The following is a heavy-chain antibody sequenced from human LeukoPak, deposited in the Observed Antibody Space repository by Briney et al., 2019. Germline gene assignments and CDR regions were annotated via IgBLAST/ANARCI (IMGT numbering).Heavy chain of an antibody. CDR3: AKDHKRMAPTFRRIENDNWFDP. V-gene: IGHV3-23*01. CDR1: GFTFSSYA. J-gene: IGHJ5*02. CDR2: ISGSGGST. Sequence: PGESLRLSCAASGFTFSSYAMSWVRQAPGKGLEWVSAISGSGGSTYYADSVKGRFTISRDNSKSTLYLQMNSLRAEDTAAYYCAKDHKRMAPTFRRIENDNWFDPWGQGTLVTVSS. D-gene: IGHD1-1*01.